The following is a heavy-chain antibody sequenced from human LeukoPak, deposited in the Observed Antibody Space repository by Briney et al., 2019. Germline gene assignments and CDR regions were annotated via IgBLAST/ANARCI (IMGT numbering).Heavy chain of an antibody. Sequence: ASVKVSCKASGGTFSSYTISWVRQAPGQGLEWMGWINPNSGGTNYAQKFQGRVTMTRDTSISTAYMELSRLRSDDTAVYYCARDLRWELQGYDYWGQGTLVTVSS. V-gene: IGHV1-2*02. CDR2: INPNSGGT. J-gene: IGHJ4*02. CDR3: ARDLRWELQGYDY. D-gene: IGHD1-26*01. CDR1: GGTFSSYT.